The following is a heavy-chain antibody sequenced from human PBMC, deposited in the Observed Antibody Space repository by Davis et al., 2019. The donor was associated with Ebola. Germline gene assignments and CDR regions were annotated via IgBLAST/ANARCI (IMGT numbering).Heavy chain of an antibody. CDR1: GGTFSTNS. J-gene: IGHJ6*02. CDR2: IIPLVDTV. CDR3: AREEIVVVVAANESYYYYGMDV. V-gene: IGHV1-69*06. Sequence: SVKVSCKASGGTFSTNSISWVRQAPGQGLEWMGAIIPLVDTVNYAQEFQGRVTITADKSTSTAYMELSSLRSEDTAVYYCAREEIVVVVAANESYYYYGMDVWGQGTTVTVSS. D-gene: IGHD2-15*01.